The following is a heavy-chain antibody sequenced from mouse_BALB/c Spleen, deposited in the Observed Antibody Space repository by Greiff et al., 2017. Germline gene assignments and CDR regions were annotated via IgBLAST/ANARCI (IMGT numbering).Heavy chain of an antibody. J-gene: IGHJ3*01. CDR1: GFSLTSYG. Sequence: VQGVESGPGLVAPSQSLSITCTVSGFSLTSYGVHWVRQPPGKGLEWLGVIWAGGSTNYNSALMSRLSISKDNSKSQVFLKMNSLQTDDTAMYYCARVSMITTKFAYWGQGTLVTVSA. CDR2: IWAGGST. CDR3: ARVSMITTKFAY. V-gene: IGHV2-9*02. D-gene: IGHD2-4*01.